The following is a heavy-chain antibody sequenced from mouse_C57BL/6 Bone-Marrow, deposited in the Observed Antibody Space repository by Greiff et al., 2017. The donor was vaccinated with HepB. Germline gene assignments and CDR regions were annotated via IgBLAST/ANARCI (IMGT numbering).Heavy chain of an antibody. CDR1: GYTFTSYW. CDR3: ARWAPIHYGSSYWFAY. Sequence: QVQLKQSGAELAKPGASVKLSCKASGYTFTSYWMHWVKQRPGQGLEWIGYINPSSGYTKYNQKFKDKATLTADKSSSTAYMQLSSLTYEDSAVYYCARWAPIHYGSSYWFAYWGQGTLVTVSA. V-gene: IGHV1-7*01. D-gene: IGHD1-1*01. J-gene: IGHJ3*01. CDR2: INPSSGYT.